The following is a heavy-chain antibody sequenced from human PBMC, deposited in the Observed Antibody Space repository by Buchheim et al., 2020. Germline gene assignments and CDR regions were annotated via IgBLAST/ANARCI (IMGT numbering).Heavy chain of an antibody. CDR2: ISYDGSNK. Sequence: QVQLVESGGGVVQPGGSLRLSCTASGFSFSNYGMHWVRHVPGKGLEWVAIISYDGSNKYHGDSVKGRFTISRDNSKNTLFLEMNSLRAEDTAVYYCVKLDFGSSDYNNVFSVATQNNFDSWGQGTL. J-gene: IGHJ4*02. D-gene: IGHD3-22*01. CDR3: VKLDFGSSDYNNVFSVATQNNFDS. CDR1: GFSFSNYG. V-gene: IGHV3-30*18.